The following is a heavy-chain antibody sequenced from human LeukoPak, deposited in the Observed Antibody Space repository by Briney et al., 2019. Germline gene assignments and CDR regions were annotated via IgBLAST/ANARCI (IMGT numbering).Heavy chain of an antibody. D-gene: IGHD6-6*01. CDR3: ARGGGSSLSYYYYYGMDV. CDR2: IYYSGST. Sequence: SETLSLTCTVSGGSISSYYWSWIRQPPGKGLEWIGYIYYSGSTNYNPSLKSRVTISVDTSKNQFSLKLSSVTAADTAVYYCARGGGSSLSYYYYYGMDVWGQGTTVTVS. CDR1: GGSISSYY. J-gene: IGHJ6*02. V-gene: IGHV4-59*08.